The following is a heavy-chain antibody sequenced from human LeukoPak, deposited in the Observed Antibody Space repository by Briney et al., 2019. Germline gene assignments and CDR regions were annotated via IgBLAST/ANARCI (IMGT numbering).Heavy chain of an antibody. J-gene: IGHJ4*02. V-gene: IGHV3-21*01. CDR1: GFTFSSYS. CDR3: ARVVRYSSGWEYYFDY. D-gene: IGHD6-19*01. CDR2: ISSSSSYI. Sequence: KTGGSLRLSCAASGFTFSSYSMNWVRQAPGKGLEWVSSISSSSSYIYYADSVKGRFTISRDNAKNSLYLQMNSLRAEDTAVYYCARVVRYSSGWEYYFDYWGQGTLVTVSS.